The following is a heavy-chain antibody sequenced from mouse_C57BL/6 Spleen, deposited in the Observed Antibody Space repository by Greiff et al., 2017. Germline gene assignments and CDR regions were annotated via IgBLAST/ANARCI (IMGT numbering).Heavy chain of an antibody. V-gene: IGHV5-16*01. Sequence: EVKLVESEGGLVQPGSSMKLSCTASGFTFSDYYMAWVRQVPEKGLEWVANINYDGSSTYYLDSLKSRFIISRDNAKNILYLQMSSLKSEDTATYYCARVRDHGYLDYWGQGTTLTVSS. CDR3: ARVRDHGYLDY. CDR2: INYDGSST. J-gene: IGHJ2*01. CDR1: GFTFSDYY.